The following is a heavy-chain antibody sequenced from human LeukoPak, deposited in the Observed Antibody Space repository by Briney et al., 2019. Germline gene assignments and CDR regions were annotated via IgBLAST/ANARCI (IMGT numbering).Heavy chain of an antibody. CDR3: ARDRVYASGSRDAFGI. D-gene: IGHD3-10*01. CDR1: GFTFSSYA. Sequence: GGSLRLSCAASGFTFSSYAMSWVRQAPGTGLGWVSGISGSGTSTYHADSVKGRFTISRDNSKNTLYLQMNSLRAEDTAVYYRARDRVYASGSRDAFGIWGQGTMVAVSS. J-gene: IGHJ3*02. V-gene: IGHV3-23*01. CDR2: ISGSGTST.